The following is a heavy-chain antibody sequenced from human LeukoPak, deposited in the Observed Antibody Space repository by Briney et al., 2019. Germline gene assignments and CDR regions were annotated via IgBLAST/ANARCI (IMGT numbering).Heavy chain of an antibody. CDR2: TYYKSKWYS. Sequence: SQTLSLTYAISGDSVSSNSAAWNWIRQSPSRGLEWLGRTYYKSKWYSNFAVSVKSRITINPDTSQNHFSLQLNSVTPDDTAVYYCARGDQGLDYWGQGTLVTVSS. V-gene: IGHV6-1*01. J-gene: IGHJ4*02. CDR1: GDSVSSNSAA. CDR3: ARGDQGLDY.